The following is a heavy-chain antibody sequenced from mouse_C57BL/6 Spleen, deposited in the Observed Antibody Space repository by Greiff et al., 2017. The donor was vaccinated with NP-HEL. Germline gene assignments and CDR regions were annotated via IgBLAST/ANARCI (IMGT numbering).Heavy chain of an antibody. V-gene: IGHV1-54*01. CDR2: INPGSGGT. D-gene: IGHD2-1*01. CDR3: AREDYYGNFSWFAY. CDR1: GYAFTNYL. J-gene: IGHJ3*01. Sequence: QVQLQQSGAELVRPGTSVKVSCKASGYAFTNYLIEWVKQRPGQGLEWIGVINPGSGGTNYNEKFKGKATLTADKSSSTAYMQLSSLTSEDSAVYVCAREDYYGNFSWFAYWGQGTLVTVSA.